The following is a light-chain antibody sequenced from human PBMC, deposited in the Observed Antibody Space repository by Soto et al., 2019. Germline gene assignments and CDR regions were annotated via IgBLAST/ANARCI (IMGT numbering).Light chain of an antibody. J-gene: IGLJ1*01. Sequence: QTVLTQPASVSGSPGQSITISCTVNSSDVGSYNLVSWYQQHPGKAPKLMIYEGSKRPSGVSNRFSGSNSGNTASLTISGLQAEDEADYYCCSYAGSSTFAYVFGTGTKVTVL. CDR1: SSDVGSYNL. V-gene: IGLV2-23*03. CDR3: CSYAGSSTFAYV. CDR2: EGS.